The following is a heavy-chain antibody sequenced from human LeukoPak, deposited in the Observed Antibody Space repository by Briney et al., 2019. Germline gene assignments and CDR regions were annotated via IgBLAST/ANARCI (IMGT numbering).Heavy chain of an antibody. Sequence: GGSLTLSCAASGFTFSRHWMTWVRQAPGKGLEWVSVISGRGGMTSSADSVKGRFRISRDNSRNTVYLQMNSLRVEDTATYYCAKGRTTMSDYYMDVWGRGTTVTVSS. V-gene: IGHV3-23*01. D-gene: IGHD1-7*01. CDR3: AKGRTTMSDYYMDV. J-gene: IGHJ6*03. CDR1: GFTFSRHW. CDR2: ISGRGGMT.